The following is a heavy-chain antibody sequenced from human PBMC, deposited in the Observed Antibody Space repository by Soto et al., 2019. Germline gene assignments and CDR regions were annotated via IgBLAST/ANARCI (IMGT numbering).Heavy chain of an antibody. D-gene: IGHD2-15*01. V-gene: IGHV3-33*01. Sequence: QVQMVASGGGVVQPGRSLTLSCEASRFVFSDYVMHWVRQAPGKGLEWVAVIWYDGSKVYYADSVKGRFTISRDNSKKSLSLLMNSLRDEDTAVYYCARELRVKGGRLSRGIDFWGQGTLVTVSS. J-gene: IGHJ4*02. CDR2: IWYDGSKV. CDR1: RFVFSDYV. CDR3: ARELRVKGGRLSRGIDF.